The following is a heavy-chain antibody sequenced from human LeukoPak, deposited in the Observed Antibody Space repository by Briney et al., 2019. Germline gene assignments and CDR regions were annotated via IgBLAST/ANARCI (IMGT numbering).Heavy chain of an antibody. CDR2: FSGGGPTT. D-gene: IGHD2-2*01. CDR1: GFTFSSYG. CDR3: ARDPGYCSSTSCSY. Sequence: PGGTLRPSCAASGFTFSSYGMSWVRQAPGKGLEWVSGFSGGGPTTYYADSVKGRFTISRDNSKNTLYLQMNSLRAEDTAVYYCARDPGYCSSTSCSYWGQGTLVTVSS. V-gene: IGHV3-23*01. J-gene: IGHJ4*02.